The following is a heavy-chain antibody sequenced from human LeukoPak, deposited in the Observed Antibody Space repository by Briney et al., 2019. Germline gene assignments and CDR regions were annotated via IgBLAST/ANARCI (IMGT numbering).Heavy chain of an antibody. Sequence: SETLSLTCAVSGSSISSGDYWGWIRQPPGKGLEWIGTIYHSGSTHYNPSLKSRVTISVYTSKNQFSLNLSSVTAADTAVYYCARNTTEVVTAKWFDPWGQGTLVTVSS. CDR2: IYHSGST. J-gene: IGHJ5*02. D-gene: IGHD2-21*02. CDR3: ARNTTEVVTAKWFDP. V-gene: IGHV4-38-2*01. CDR1: GSSISSGDY.